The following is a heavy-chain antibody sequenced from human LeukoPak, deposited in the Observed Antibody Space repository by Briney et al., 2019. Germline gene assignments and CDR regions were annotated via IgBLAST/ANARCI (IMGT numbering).Heavy chain of an antibody. CDR3: ARGQLRLSN. V-gene: IGHV4-34*01. Sequence: PSETLSLTCAVYGGSFNGYYWTWIRQPPGKGLEWIGEIKHSGSTDYNPSLKSRVTISVDTSKNQFSLKLNSVTAADTAVYYCARGQLRLSNWGQGSLVIVSS. CDR1: GGSFNGYY. CDR2: IKHSGST. D-gene: IGHD6-25*01. J-gene: IGHJ4*02.